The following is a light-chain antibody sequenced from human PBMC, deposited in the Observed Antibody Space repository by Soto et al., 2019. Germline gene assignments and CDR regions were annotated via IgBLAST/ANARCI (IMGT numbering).Light chain of an antibody. CDR1: QSVRTK. CDR2: GAS. CDR3: QQYNNWTRT. Sequence: EIVMTQSPDTLYVSPGEGATLSCRASQSVRTKLAWYQQKAGQAPRLLIYGASTRDTGIPDRFSGSGSGTEFTLTISSLQSEDFAVYYCQQYNNWTRTFGQGTKVDIK. V-gene: IGKV3-15*01. J-gene: IGKJ1*01.